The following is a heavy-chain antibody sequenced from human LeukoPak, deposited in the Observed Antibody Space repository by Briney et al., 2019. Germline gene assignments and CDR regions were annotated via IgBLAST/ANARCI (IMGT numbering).Heavy chain of an antibody. Sequence: SGTLCLTCTVSGFSIRPNYWSWIRQAPQKGLEWIGYVYHNGRNNVGPHLKSRPTISADMSKNQIYLKLTSVTVADTALFYCAKMGG. CDR3: AKM. V-gene: IGHV4-59*01. D-gene: IGHD2-8*01. J-gene: IGHJ1*01. CDR1: GFSIRPNY. CDR2: VYHNGRN.